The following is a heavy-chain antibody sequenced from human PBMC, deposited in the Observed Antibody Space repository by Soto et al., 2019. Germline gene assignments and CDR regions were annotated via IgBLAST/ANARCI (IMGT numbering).Heavy chain of an antibody. J-gene: IGHJ4*02. V-gene: IGHV3-30*18. D-gene: IGHD6-6*01. CDR3: AKAEYSSSSPPVD. CDR2: ISYDGSNK. CDR1: GFTFSSYG. Sequence: QVQLVESGGGVVQPGRSLRLSCAASGFTFSSYGMHWVRQAPGKGLEWVAVISYDGSNKYYADSVKGRFTISRDNSKNTLYLQMNSLRAEDTAVYYCAKAEYSSSSPPVDWCQGTLVTVSS.